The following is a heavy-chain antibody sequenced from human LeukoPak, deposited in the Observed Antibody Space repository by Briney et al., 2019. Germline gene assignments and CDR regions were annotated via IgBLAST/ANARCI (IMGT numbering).Heavy chain of an antibody. CDR1: GGTFSSYA. V-gene: IGHV1-69*13. Sequence: GASVKVSCKASGGTFSSYAISWVRQAPGQGLEWMGGIIPIFGTANYAQKFQGRVTITADESTSTAYMELSSLRSEDTAVYYCAREQSWYYDSSGHDAFDTWGQGTMVTVSS. CDR3: AREQSWYYDSSGHDAFDT. D-gene: IGHD3-22*01. CDR2: IIPIFGTA. J-gene: IGHJ3*02.